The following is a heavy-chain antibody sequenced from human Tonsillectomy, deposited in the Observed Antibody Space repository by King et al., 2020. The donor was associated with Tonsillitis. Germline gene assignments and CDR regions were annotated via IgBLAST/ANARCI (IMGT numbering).Heavy chain of an antibody. CDR1: GFTFSSYA. V-gene: IGHV3-23*04. J-gene: IGHJ6*02. D-gene: IGHD3-3*01. CDR2: LSGSGGST. CDR3: AKDRDFWSPHGMDV. Sequence: VQLVESGGGLIQPGGSLRLSCAASGFTFSSYAMNWVRQAPGKGLEWVSGLSGSGGSTYYADSVEGRFAISRDNSKNTLYLQMNSLRAEDTAVYYCAKDRDFWSPHGMDVWGQGTTVSVSS.